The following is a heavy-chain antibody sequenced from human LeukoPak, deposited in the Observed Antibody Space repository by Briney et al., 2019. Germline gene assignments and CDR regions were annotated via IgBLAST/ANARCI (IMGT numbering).Heavy chain of an antibody. D-gene: IGHD4-17*01. J-gene: IGHJ4*02. CDR2: IKQDGSEK. CDR1: GFTFSSYW. Sequence: GGSLRLSCAPSGFTFSSYWMSWVRQAPGKGLEWVANIKQDGSEKYYVDSVKGRFTISRDNAKNSLYLQMNSLRAEDTAVYYCAKDANPTTVTTDYFDYWGQGTLVTVSS. V-gene: IGHV3-7*01. CDR3: AKDANPTTVTTDYFDY.